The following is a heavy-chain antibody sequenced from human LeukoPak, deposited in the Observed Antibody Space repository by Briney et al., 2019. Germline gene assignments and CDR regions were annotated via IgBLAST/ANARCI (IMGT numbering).Heavy chain of an antibody. CDR1: GYTFTSYA. D-gene: IGHD3-22*01. J-gene: IGHJ3*02. Sequence: ASVKVSCKASGYTFTSYAMNWVRQALGQGLEWMGWINTNTGNPTYAQGFTGRFVFSLDTSVSTAYLQISSLKAGDTAVYYCARGAVVVVTYGAFDIWGQGTMVTVSS. CDR2: INTNTGNP. CDR3: ARGAVVVVTYGAFDI. V-gene: IGHV7-4-1*02.